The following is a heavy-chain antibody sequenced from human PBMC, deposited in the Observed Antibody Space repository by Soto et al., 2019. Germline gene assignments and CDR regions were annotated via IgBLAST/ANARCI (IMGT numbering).Heavy chain of an antibody. Sequence: QVQLVQSGAEVKKPGSSVKVSCKASGDTFNNYAFSWVRQAPGQGLEWRGGIIPIFGSPAYTQKFQGAVTITADESTSTAYMELSSLRSEDTAVYYCASAARCSGGSCYSPFDYWGQGTLVTVSS. J-gene: IGHJ4*02. CDR3: ASAARCSGGSCYSPFDY. V-gene: IGHV1-69*01. D-gene: IGHD2-15*01. CDR2: IIPIFGSP. CDR1: GDTFNNYA.